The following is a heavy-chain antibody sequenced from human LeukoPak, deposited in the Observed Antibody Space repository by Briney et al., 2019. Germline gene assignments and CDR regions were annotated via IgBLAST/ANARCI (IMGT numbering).Heavy chain of an antibody. D-gene: IGHD3-22*01. CDR1: GGSISSSSYY. Sequence: SETLSLTCTVSGGSISSSSYYWGWIRQPPGKGLEWIGSIYYSGSTYYNTSLKSRVTISVDTSKNQFSLKLSSVTAADTAVYYCARHPAHYYDSSGYYVFDYWGQGTLVTVSS. CDR2: IYYSGST. J-gene: IGHJ4*02. CDR3: ARHPAHYYDSSGYYVFDY. V-gene: IGHV4-39*01.